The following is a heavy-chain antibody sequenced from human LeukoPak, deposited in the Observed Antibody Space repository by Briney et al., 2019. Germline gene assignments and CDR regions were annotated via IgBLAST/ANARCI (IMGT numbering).Heavy chain of an antibody. CDR2: IIPIFGTA. J-gene: IGHJ5*01. Sequence: ASVKVSCKASGGTFSSYAISWVRQAPGQGLEWMGGIIPIFGTANYAQKFQGRVTITTDESTSTAYMELSSLRSEDTAVYYCAREALVGAQFDSWGQGTLVTVSS. V-gene: IGHV1-69*05. CDR1: GGTFSSYA. CDR3: AREALVGAQFDS. D-gene: IGHD1-26*01.